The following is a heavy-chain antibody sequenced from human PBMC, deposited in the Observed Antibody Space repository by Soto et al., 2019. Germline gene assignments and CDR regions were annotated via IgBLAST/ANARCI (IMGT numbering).Heavy chain of an antibody. V-gene: IGHV1-18*01. CDR1: GYTFNNYG. CDR3: AREVQEDSGGYHELQN. CDR2: ISAYNGNT. Sequence: GASVKVSCKASGYTFNNYGIPWVRQAPGQGLEWLGWISAYNGNTNYAQNLHVRMTLTTDTSTATAYMELRSLRSDDTAVYYCAREVQEDSGGYHELQNWGQGTLVTVSS. D-gene: IGHD3-22*01. J-gene: IGHJ1*01.